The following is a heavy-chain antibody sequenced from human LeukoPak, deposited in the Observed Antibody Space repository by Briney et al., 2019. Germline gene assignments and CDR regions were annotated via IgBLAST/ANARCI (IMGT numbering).Heavy chain of an antibody. D-gene: IGHD6-13*01. Sequence: SVKVSCKASGGTFSSYTISWVRQAPGQGLEWMGWIIPILGIANYAQKFQGRVTITADKSTSTAYMELSSLRSEDTAVYYCARDHSSWYYFDYWGQGTLVTVSS. CDR1: GGTFSSYT. CDR2: IIPILGIA. V-gene: IGHV1-69*04. J-gene: IGHJ4*02. CDR3: ARDHSSWYYFDY.